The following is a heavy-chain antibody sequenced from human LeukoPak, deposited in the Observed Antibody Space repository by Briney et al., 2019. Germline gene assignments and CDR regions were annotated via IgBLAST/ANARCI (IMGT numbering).Heavy chain of an antibody. J-gene: IGHJ3*02. CDR1: GFTFSSYS. V-gene: IGHV3-21*01. CDR3: ARVGLQYSDAFDI. D-gene: IGHD4-11*01. CDR2: ISSSSSYI. Sequence: PGGSLRLSCAASGFTFSSYSMNWVRQAPGKGLEWVSSISSSSSYIYYADSVKGRFTISRDNAKNSLYLQMNSLRAEDTAVYYCARVGLQYSDAFDIWGQGTMVTVSS.